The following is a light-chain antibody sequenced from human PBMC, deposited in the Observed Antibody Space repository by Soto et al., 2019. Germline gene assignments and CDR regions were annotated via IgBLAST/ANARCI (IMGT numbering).Light chain of an antibody. CDR1: QSVISSY. Sequence: EIVLTQSPGTLSLSPGKRATLSCRASQSVISSYLAWYQQKPGQAPRLLIYGTFNRATGIPDRFSGSGSATDFTLTITRLEPEDFAAYYCQQYASSSWTFGQGTKVEI. J-gene: IGKJ1*01. CDR2: GTF. CDR3: QQYASSSWT. V-gene: IGKV3-20*01.